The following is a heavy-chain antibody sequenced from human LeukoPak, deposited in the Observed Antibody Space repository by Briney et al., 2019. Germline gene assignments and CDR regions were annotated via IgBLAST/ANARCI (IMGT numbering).Heavy chain of an antibody. V-gene: IGHV4-34*01. Sequence: TSSETLSLTCTVYGGSFSGYYWSWIRQPPGKGLEWIGEINHSGSTNYNPSLKSRVTISVDTSKNQFSLKLSSVTAADTAVYYCARYSSSSVHIWGQGTMVTVSS. CDR3: ARYSSSSVHI. CDR1: GGSFSGYY. J-gene: IGHJ3*02. D-gene: IGHD6-6*01. CDR2: INHSGST.